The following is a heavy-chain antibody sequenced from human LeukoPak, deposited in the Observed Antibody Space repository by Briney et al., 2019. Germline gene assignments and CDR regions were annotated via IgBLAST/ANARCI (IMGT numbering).Heavy chain of an antibody. D-gene: IGHD3-3*01. V-gene: IGHV4-34*01. CDR1: GGSFSGYY. CDR2: ISHGGSA. CDR3: ARARRDSGYYRIDY. J-gene: IGHJ4*02. Sequence: PSETLSLTCGVYGGSFSGYYWSWIRQPPGKGLEWLGEISHGGSANYNPSPNRRVTISIDTSKNQFSLRLSAVTAADTAVYYCARARRDSGYYRIDYWGQGTLVTVSS.